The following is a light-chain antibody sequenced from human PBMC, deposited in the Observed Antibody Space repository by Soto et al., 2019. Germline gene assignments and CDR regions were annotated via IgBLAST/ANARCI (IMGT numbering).Light chain of an antibody. Sequence: EIVMTQSPATLSVSPGARDTLSCRASQSVSSSFLAWYQQKAGQAPRLLIYGASTRATGIPARFSGSGSGTEFTLTISSLQSEDFAVYYCQQYNNWPITFGQGTRLENK. CDR1: QSVSSS. V-gene: IGKV3-15*01. CDR3: QQYNNWPIT. CDR2: GAS. J-gene: IGKJ5*01.